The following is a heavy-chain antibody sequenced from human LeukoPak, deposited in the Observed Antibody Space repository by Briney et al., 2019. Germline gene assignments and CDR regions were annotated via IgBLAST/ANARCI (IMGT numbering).Heavy chain of an antibody. CDR2: INPNSGGT. CDR1: GYTFTGYY. CDR3: ARDDSSSWFNWFDP. Sequence: ASVKVSCKASGYTFTGYYMHWVRQAPGQGREWMGWINPNSGGTNYAQKFQGRVTMTRDTSISTAYMELSRLRSDDTAVYYCARDDSSSWFNWFDPWGQGTLVTVSS. D-gene: IGHD6-13*01. V-gene: IGHV1-2*02. J-gene: IGHJ5*02.